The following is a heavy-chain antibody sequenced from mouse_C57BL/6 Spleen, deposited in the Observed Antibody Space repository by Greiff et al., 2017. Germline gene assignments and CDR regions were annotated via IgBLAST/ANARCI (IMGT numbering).Heavy chain of an antibody. J-gene: IGHJ4*01. CDR2: IYPRDGST. CDR1: GYTFTDHT. Sequence: QVQLQQSDAELVKPGASVSISCKVSGYTFTDHTIHWMKQRPEQGLEWIGYIYPRDGSTKYTEKFKGKATLTADNSSSKAYMQVNSLTSEDPAVYFCARSNDYGGYAMDYWGQGTSVTVSS. D-gene: IGHD2-4*01. CDR3: ARSNDYGGYAMDY. V-gene: IGHV1-78*01.